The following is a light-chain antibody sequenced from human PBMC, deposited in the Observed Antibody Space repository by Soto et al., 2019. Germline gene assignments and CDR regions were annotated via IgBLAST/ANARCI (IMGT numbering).Light chain of an antibody. J-gene: IGKJ1*01. CDR1: ETIARY. V-gene: IGKV1-39*01. CDR3: QHYNSYSEA. Sequence: DIQLTQSPSSLSASVGDRVTITCRASETIARYLNWYQQKPGKAPNLLIYAASTLKSGFPSRFSGTGSGTEFTLTISSLQPDDFATYYCQHYNSYSEAFGQGTQVDIK. CDR2: AAS.